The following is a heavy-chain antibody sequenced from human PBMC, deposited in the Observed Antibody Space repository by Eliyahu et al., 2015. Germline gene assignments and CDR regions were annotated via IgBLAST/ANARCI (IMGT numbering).Heavy chain of an antibody. D-gene: IGHD2-8*01. J-gene: IGHJ4*02. CDR2: IGSTGXDL. Sequence: GKGLDPVASIGSTGXDLDYADSVKGRFTISRDNSKNSLFLYMDSLRADDTAVYYCARAVGRHCPNGVCSSYGPQYYFDYWGQGILVIVSS. CDR3: ARAVGRHCPNGVCSSYGPQYYFDY. V-gene: IGHV3-21*06.